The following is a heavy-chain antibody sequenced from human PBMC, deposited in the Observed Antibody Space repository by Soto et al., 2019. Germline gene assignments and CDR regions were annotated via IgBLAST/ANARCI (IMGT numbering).Heavy chain of an antibody. CDR2: INHSGRT. CDR1: GGSFSDYY. J-gene: IGHJ5*02. CDR3: ARDHPGNDFWSGWSRESWFDP. V-gene: IGHV4-34*01. D-gene: IGHD3-3*01. Sequence: SETLSLTCAVYGGSFSDYYWSWIRQAPGKGLEWIGEINHSGRTKYNPSLKSRLTISIDTSKNQFSLKLSSVTVADTAVYYCARDHPGNDFWSGWSRESWFDPWGQGTLVTVSS.